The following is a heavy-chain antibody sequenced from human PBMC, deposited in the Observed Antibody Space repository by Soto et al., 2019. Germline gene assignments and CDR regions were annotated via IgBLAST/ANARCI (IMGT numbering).Heavy chain of an antibody. CDR2: ISSSSSYI. D-gene: IGHD2-2*01. Sequence: GGSLRLSCAASGFTFSSYSMNWVRQAPGKGLEWVSSISSSSSYIYYADSAKGRFTISRDNAKNSLYLQMNSLRAEDTAVYYCARDSRYCSSTSCYENYFDYWGQGTLVTVSS. V-gene: IGHV3-21*01. CDR3: ARDSRYCSSTSCYENYFDY. CDR1: GFTFSSYS. J-gene: IGHJ4*02.